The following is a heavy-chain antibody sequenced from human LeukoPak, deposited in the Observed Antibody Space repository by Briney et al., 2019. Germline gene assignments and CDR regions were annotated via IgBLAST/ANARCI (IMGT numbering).Heavy chain of an antibody. CDR2: ISAYNGNT. CDR3: ARAHVIVGDDAFDI. Sequence: ASVTVSCKPSGYTFTSYGIGWVRQAPGRGLEWMGWISAYNGNTNYAQKLQGRVTMPTDPSTSTAYMELRSLRSDDTAVYYCARAHVIVGDDAFDIWGQGTMVTVPS. CDR1: GYTFTSYG. J-gene: IGHJ3*02. D-gene: IGHD3-22*01. V-gene: IGHV1-18*01.